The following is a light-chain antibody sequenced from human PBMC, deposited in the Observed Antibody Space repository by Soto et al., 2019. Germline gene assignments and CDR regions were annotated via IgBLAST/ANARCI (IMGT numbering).Light chain of an antibody. CDR1: QSVSNY. J-gene: IGKJ5*01. CDR2: DAS. CDR3: QHGGT. Sequence: EIVLTQSPATLSLSPGERATVSCRASQSVSNYLGWYQQKAGQAPRLLIYDASNRDTGIPARFSGSGSGTDVTLTISSLEPEDFAVYYCQHGGTFGQGTRLEIK. V-gene: IGKV3-11*01.